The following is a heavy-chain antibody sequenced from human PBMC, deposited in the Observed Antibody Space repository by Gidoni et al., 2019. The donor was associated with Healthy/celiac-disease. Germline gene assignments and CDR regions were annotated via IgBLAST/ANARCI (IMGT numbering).Heavy chain of an antibody. CDR2: ISYDGSNQ. J-gene: IGHJ6*02. Sequence: QVQQVESGEGGLQPGRSLRTSWAATRFTVSSNGMPWVRQAPGTGLEWVAVISYDGSNQDYSADVEGRFTISRDYSKNTLYLQTNSLRAEDTAVYYCAKGRAAVGYYYGMDVCGQGTTVTIS. V-gene: IGHV3-30*18. CDR1: RFTVSSNG. CDR3: AKGRAAVGYYYGMDV. D-gene: IGHD6-13*01.